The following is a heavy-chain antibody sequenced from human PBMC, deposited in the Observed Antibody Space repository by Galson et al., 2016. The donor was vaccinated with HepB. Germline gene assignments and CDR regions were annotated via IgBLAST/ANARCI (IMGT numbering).Heavy chain of an antibody. V-gene: IGHV1-18*01. D-gene: IGHD3-3*01. J-gene: IGHJ5*02. CDR1: GYTFSNYG. Sequence: SVKVSCKASGYTFSNYGIGWVRQAPGQGLEWMGWIIAYNGNTNYAEKVQDRVTMTTDTSTNTAYLELRSLRSDDTAVYYCARDLYDVWSGYRRYNWFDPWGQGTLVTVSS. CDR2: IIAYNGNT. CDR3: ARDLYDVWSGYRRYNWFDP.